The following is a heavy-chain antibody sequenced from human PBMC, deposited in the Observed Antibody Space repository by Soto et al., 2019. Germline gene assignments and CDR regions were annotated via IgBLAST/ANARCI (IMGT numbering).Heavy chain of an antibody. CDR3: AKDTGRGGGSVFDY. V-gene: IGHV3-23*01. D-gene: IGHD2-15*01. CDR2: ISGSGADT. Sequence: EVQLLESGGGLLQPGGSLRLSCAPSGFIFSNYAMSWFRQARGKGLEWVSAISGSGADTYYTESVKGRFTISRDNFKNTLYLQMNSLRAEDTAVYYCAKDTGRGGGSVFDYWGQGTLVTVSS. CDR1: GFIFSNYA. J-gene: IGHJ4*02.